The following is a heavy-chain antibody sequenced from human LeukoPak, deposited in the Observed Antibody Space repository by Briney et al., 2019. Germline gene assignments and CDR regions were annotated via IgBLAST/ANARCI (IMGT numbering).Heavy chain of an antibody. CDR1: GFNFSSYE. D-gene: IGHD5-18*01. CDR3: ARAWTGYSYGDY. V-gene: IGHV3-48*03. Sequence: GGSLRLSCEASGFNFSSYEMNWVRQAPGKGLEWVSYISGSGSTIYYADSVKGRFTISRDNAKNSLYLQMNSLRAEDTAVYYCARAWTGYSYGDYWGQGTLVTVSS. J-gene: IGHJ4*02. CDR2: ISGSGSTI.